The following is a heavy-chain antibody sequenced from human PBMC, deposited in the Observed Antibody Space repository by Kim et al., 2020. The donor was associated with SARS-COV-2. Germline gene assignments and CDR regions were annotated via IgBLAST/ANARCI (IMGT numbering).Heavy chain of an antibody. J-gene: IGHJ4*02. D-gene: IGHD5-12*01. Sequence: LKGRVPISVDTSKNQFSLKLSSVTAADTAVYYCARPTGPGYSGYDYYFDYWGQGTLVTVSS. CDR3: ARPTGPGYSGYDYYFDY. V-gene: IGHV4-39*01.